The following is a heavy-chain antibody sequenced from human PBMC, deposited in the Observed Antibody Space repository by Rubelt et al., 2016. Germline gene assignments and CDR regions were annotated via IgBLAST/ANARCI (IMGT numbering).Heavy chain of an antibody. V-gene: IGHV6-1*01. J-gene: IGHJ6*02. CDR2: TYYRSKWYN. CDR1: GDSVSSNSAA. CDR3: ARKAYLGYCSGGSCSGMDV. D-gene: IGHD2-15*01. Sequence: QVQLQQSGPGLVKPSQTLSLTCAISGDSVSSNSAAWNWIRQSPSRGLEWLGRTYYRSKWYNDYAVSVKSRITSNPDTSKNQFSLQLNSVTPEDTAVYYCARKAYLGYCSGGSCSGMDVWGQGTTVTVSS.